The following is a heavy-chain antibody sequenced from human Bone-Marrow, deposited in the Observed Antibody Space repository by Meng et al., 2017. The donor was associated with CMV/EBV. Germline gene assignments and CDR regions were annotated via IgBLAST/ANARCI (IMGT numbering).Heavy chain of an antibody. J-gene: IGHJ5*02. V-gene: IGHV3-7*01. CDR3: ARVLQIIMAARHGWFYP. Sequence: GGSLRLPCAASGFTFSSYWMSWVRQAPGKGLEWVANIKQDGSEKYYVDSVKGRFTISRDNAKNSLYLQMNSLRAEDTAVYYCARVLQIIMAARHGWFYPWGQGTLVTVSS. D-gene: IGHD6-6*01. CDR1: GFTFSSYW. CDR2: IKQDGSEK.